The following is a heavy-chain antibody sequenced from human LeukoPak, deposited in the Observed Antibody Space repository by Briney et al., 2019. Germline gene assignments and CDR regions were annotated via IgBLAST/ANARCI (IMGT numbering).Heavy chain of an antibody. CDR3: ARATTVTAGYYYYMDV. J-gene: IGHJ6*03. D-gene: IGHD4-11*01. CDR2: ISSSSSSTI. V-gene: IGHV3-48*01. Sequence: GGSLRLSCAASGFTFSSYSMNWVRQAPGKGLEWVSYISSSSSSTIYYADSVKGRFTISRDNAKNSLYLQMNSLRAEDTAVYYCARATTVTAGYYYYMDVWGKGTTVTVSS. CDR1: GFTFSSYS.